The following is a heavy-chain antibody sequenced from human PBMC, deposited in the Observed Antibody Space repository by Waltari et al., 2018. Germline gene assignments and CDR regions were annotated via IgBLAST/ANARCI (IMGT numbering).Heavy chain of an antibody. Sequence: QVQLQESGPGLVKPSQTLSLTCTVSGGSISSGSYYWSWIRQPAGKGLEWIGRIYTSGSTNYTPPLKSRVTISVDTSKNQFSLKLSSVTAADTAVYYCARAKVWEPPYGVSAFDIWGQGTMVTVSS. CDR1: GGSISSGSYY. V-gene: IGHV4-61*02. CDR2: IYTSGST. CDR3: ARAKVWEPPYGVSAFDI. D-gene: IGHD1-26*01. J-gene: IGHJ3*02.